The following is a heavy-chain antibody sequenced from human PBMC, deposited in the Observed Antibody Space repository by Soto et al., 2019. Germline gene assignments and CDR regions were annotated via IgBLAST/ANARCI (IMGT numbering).Heavy chain of an antibody. CDR3: ARVTRFPDAFDI. J-gene: IGHJ3*02. CDR1: GGSFGTSY. CDR2: TNHNGDS. Sequence: QVHLQQWGAGLLKPSETLSLTCGVYGGSFGTSYWAWIRQSPEKGLEWIGETNHNGDSNYNPSLKMRVTISLDMSENQFSLKLTPVAAADTAVYYCARVTRFPDAFDIWGQGTPVIVSS. V-gene: IGHV4-34*01.